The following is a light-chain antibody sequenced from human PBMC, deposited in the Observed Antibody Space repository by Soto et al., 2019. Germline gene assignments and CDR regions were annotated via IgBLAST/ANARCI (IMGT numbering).Light chain of an antibody. CDR1: QSVSSN. CDR2: DTS. J-gene: IGKJ5*01. V-gene: IGKV3-11*01. CDR3: QQRSIWPLT. Sequence: EIVMTQSPATLSVSPGERATLSCRASQSVSSNLAWYQQKPGQAPRLLIYDTSTRATGVPTRFSGSRSGADFTLTISSLEAEDFAVYYCQQRSIWPLTFGQGTRLEIK.